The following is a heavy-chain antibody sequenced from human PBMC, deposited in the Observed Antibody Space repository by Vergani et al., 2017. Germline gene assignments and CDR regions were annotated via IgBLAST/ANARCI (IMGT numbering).Heavy chain of an antibody. D-gene: IGHD5-18*01. CDR2: IIPILGIA. V-gene: IGHV1-69*02. J-gene: IGHJ5*02. Sequence: QVQLVQSGAEVKKPGSSVKVSCKASGGTFSSYTISWVRQAPGQGLEWMARIIPILGIANYAQKFQGRVTITADKSTSTAYMELSSLRSEDTAVYYCARNVDTALWFDPWGQGTLVTVSS. CDR3: ARNVDTALWFDP. CDR1: GGTFSSYT.